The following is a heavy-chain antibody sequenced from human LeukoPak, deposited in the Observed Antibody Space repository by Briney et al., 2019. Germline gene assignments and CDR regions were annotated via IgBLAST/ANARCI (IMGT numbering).Heavy chain of an antibody. J-gene: IGHJ1*01. CDR2: ISYSGTT. V-gene: IGHV4-39*07. Sequence: SETLSPPAPSPVAPSRSSIYSGAGTPQPQGKGREWIASISYSGTTYYNPSLQSRVSISRDTSKNQFSVNLNSVTAADTAVYYCTRVRTGSLSEHWGQGTLVTVSS. CDR1: VAPSRSSIYS. D-gene: IGHD2-8*02. CDR3: TRVRTGSLSEH.